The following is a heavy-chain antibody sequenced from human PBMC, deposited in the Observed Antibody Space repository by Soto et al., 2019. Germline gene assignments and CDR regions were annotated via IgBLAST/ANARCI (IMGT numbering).Heavy chain of an antibody. CDR2: ISGSGGST. D-gene: IGHD6-19*01. V-gene: IGHV3-23*01. CDR1: GFTFSSYA. Sequence: EVQLLESGGGLVQPGGSLRLSCAASGFTFSSYAMSWVRQAPGKGLEWVSAISGSGGSTYYADSVKGRFTISRDNSKNRLYLQMSSLRAEDTAVYYCAKDLGIAVAEYDAFDIWGQGTMVTVSS. CDR3: AKDLGIAVAEYDAFDI. J-gene: IGHJ3*02.